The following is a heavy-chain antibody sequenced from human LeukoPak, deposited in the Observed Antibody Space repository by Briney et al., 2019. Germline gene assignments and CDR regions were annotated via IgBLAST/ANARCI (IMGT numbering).Heavy chain of an antibody. J-gene: IGHJ5*02. CDR1: GFTFSSYG. CDR3: ARDGRIAVAGTGNWFDP. CDR2: IWYDGSNK. D-gene: IGHD6-19*01. V-gene: IGHV3-33*01. Sequence: GGSLRLSCAASGFTFSSYGMPWVRQAPGKGLEWAAVIWYDGSNKYYADSVKGRFTISRDNAKNSLYLQMNSLRAEDTAVYYCARDGRIAVAGTGNWFDPWGQGTLVTVSS.